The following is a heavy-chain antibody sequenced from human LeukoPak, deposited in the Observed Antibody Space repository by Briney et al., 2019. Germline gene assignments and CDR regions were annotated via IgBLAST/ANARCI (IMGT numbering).Heavy chain of an antibody. J-gene: IGHJ4*02. V-gene: IGHV3-9*01. CDR2: ISWNSGSI. D-gene: IGHD3-16*01. CDR3: ARDSPSYSFDY. Sequence: GGSLRLSCAASGFTFDDYAMHWVRQAPGKGLEWVSGISWNSGSIGYADSVKGRFTISRDNAKNSLYLQMNSLRAEDTALYYCARDSPSYSFDYWGQGTLVTVSS. CDR1: GFTFDDYA.